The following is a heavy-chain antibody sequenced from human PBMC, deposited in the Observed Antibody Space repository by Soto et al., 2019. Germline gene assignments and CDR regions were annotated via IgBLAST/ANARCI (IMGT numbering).Heavy chain of an antibody. CDR3: ARHAADIVAVPAAIRPYNWFDP. D-gene: IGHD2-2*02. V-gene: IGHV4-39*01. CDR2: IYYSGST. J-gene: IGHJ5*02. CDR1: GGSISSSSYY. Sequence: SETLSLTCTVSGGSISSSSYYWGWIRQPPGKGLEWIGSIYYSGSTYYNPSLKSRVTISVDTSKNQFSLKLSSVTAADTAVYYCARHAADIVAVPAAIRPYNWFDPWGQGTLVTVSS.